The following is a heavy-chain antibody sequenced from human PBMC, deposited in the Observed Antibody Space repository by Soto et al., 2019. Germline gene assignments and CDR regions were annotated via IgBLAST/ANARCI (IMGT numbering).Heavy chain of an antibody. V-gene: IGHV1-2*04. CDR2: INPNSGGT. D-gene: IGHD6-19*01. CDR3: ARDPLRSGRGNWFDP. Sequence: QVQLVQSGAEVKKPGASVKVSCKASGYTFTGYYMHWVRQAPGQGLEWMGWINPNSGGTNYAQKFQGWVTMTRDTSSSTAYMELSRLRSDDTAVYYCARDPLRSGRGNWFDPWGQGTLVTVSS. J-gene: IGHJ5*02. CDR1: GYTFTGYY.